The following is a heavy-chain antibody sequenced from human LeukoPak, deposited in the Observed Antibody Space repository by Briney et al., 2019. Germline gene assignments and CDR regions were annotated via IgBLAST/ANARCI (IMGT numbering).Heavy chain of an antibody. Sequence: GGSLRLSCAASGFTFSSYWMSWVRQAPGKGLEWVTSIRYDGRNEYYADSVKGRFNISRDNSKNTLYLQMNSLRAEDTAVYYCAKATKPNRRVPDAFDIWGQGTMVTVSS. CDR2: IRYDGRNE. D-gene: IGHD1-14*01. CDR3: AKATKPNRRVPDAFDI. J-gene: IGHJ3*02. V-gene: IGHV3-30*02. CDR1: GFTFSSYW.